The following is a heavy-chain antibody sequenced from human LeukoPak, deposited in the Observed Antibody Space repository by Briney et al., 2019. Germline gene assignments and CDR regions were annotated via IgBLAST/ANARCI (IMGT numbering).Heavy chain of an antibody. CDR1: GFTFSNYS. CDR2: ISSSSVYI. J-gene: IGHJ4*02. CDR3: ARGGGLHWDY. V-gene: IGHV3-21*01. Sequence: GESLRLSCAASGFTFSNYSMNWVRQAPGQGLEWVSSISSSSVYIYYVDSVKGRFTISRDNAKNSLFLQMNSLRVEDTAVYYCARGGGLHWDYWGQGTLVTVSS. D-gene: IGHD5-24*01.